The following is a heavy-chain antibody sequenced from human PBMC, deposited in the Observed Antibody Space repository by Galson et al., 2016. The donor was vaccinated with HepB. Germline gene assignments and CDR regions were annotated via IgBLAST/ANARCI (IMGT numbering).Heavy chain of an antibody. Sequence: SVKVSCKASGYTFTGYYMHWVRQAPGQGLEWMGWINPNSGVTNYDQKFQGRVTMTGDTSISTAYMELSRTGSDDTAFYDCARVPDYYLGVSHFYPSAFDIWGQGTMVTGSS. D-gene: IGHD3-10*01. J-gene: IGHJ3*02. CDR2: INPNSGVT. V-gene: IGHV1-2*02. CDR3: ARVPDYYLGVSHFYPSAFDI. CDR1: GYTFTGYY.